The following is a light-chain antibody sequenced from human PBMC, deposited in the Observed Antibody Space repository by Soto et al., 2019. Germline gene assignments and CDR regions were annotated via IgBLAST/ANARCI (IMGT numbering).Light chain of an antibody. CDR3: SSYTSSTTLYV. CDR2: DVS. V-gene: IGLV2-14*03. J-gene: IGLJ1*01. CDR1: SXDVGNYNY. Sequence: QSALTQPASVSGSPGQSITISCTGASXDVGNYNYVSWYQQHPGKAPKLIIYDVSNRPSGVSNRFSGSKSGNTASLTISGLQAEDEADYYCSSYTSSTTLYVFGTGTKGTVL.